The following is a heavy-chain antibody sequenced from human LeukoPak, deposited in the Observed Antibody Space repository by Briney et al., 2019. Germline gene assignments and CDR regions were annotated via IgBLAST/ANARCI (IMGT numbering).Heavy chain of an antibody. CDR1: GFTFSSYW. J-gene: IGHJ5*02. CDR2: IKQDGSEK. V-gene: IGHV3-7*03. Sequence: PGGSLRLSCAASGFTFSSYWMSWVRQAPGKGLEWVANIKQDGSEKYYVDSVRGRFTISRDNAKNSLYLQMNSLRAEDTALYYCAKDGLLELGFWFDPWGQGTLVTVSS. CDR3: AKDGLLELGFWFDP. D-gene: IGHD1-7*01.